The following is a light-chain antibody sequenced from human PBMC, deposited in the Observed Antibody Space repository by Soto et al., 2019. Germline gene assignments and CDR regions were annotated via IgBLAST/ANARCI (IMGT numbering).Light chain of an antibody. CDR1: QGISNH. CDR2: DVS. CDR3: QQYHNYPVT. J-gene: IGKJ4*01. V-gene: IGKV1-16*02. Sequence: DIEMTQSPPSVSASVGDRVTITCRASQGISNHLAWFQLKPGKAPKSLIYDVSSLQNGVPSNFSGSVSGTAFTLTTSSLQPDDSATYYCQQYHNYPVTFGGGTKVEIK.